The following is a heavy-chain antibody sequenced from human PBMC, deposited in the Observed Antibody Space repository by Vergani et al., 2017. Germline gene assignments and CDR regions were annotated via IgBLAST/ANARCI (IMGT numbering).Heavy chain of an antibody. Sequence: EVELVESGGGLVQPGGSLRLSCAASGFTFNECWMHWARQVPGKGLVWVSGMNGDGDTISHADSVKGRFTISRDNAKNTLFLQMNSLRAEDTAVYYCARARKFRFGVVWENWFDPWGQGTLVTVSS. J-gene: IGHJ5*02. V-gene: IGHV3-74*01. CDR2: MNGDGDTI. CDR1: GFTFNECW. D-gene: IGHD3-3*01. CDR3: ARARKFRFGVVWENWFDP.